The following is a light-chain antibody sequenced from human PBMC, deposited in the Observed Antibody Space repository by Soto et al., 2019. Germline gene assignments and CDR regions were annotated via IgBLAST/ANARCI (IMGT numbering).Light chain of an antibody. CDR3: GSWDSSLSVVI. J-gene: IGLJ2*01. Sequence: QSALTQPASVSESPGQSISFSCSGTSSDVGSHNYVSWYQQHPGKAPKLIIFEVNNRPSGVSHRFSGSKSGNMASLTISGLQAEDEADYYCGSWDSSLSVVIFGGGTKLTVL. CDR1: SSDVGSHNY. V-gene: IGLV2-14*01. CDR2: EVN.